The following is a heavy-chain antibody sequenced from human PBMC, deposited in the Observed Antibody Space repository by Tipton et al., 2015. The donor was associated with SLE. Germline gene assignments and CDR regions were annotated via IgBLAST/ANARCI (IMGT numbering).Heavy chain of an antibody. CDR1: GGAISSYY. J-gene: IGHJ5*02. D-gene: IGHD3-22*01. CDR2: IYYSGST. V-gene: IGHV4-59*12. CDR3: PIYYHDSTGLHWFDP. Sequence: TLSLTCTVSGGAISSYYWSWIRQPPGRGLEWIGYIYYSGSTNCNPSLKSRVTISVDTSKNQFSLKLSSVTAADTAVYYCPIYYHDSTGLHWFDPWGQGTLVTVSS.